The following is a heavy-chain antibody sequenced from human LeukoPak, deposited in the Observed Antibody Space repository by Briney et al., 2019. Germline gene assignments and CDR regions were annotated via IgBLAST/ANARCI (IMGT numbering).Heavy chain of an antibody. D-gene: IGHD4-17*01. Sequence: SETLSLTCTVSGGSISNYYWNWIRQPPGKGLEWIGHIYFSGSNNYNPSLKSRVTISVDTSKNQFSLKLSSVTTADTAVYYCARGAFYGDYYYYYMDVRGKGTTVTVSS. J-gene: IGHJ6*03. CDR3: ARGAFYGDYYYYYMDV. CDR2: IYFSGSN. CDR1: GGSISNYY. V-gene: IGHV4-59*01.